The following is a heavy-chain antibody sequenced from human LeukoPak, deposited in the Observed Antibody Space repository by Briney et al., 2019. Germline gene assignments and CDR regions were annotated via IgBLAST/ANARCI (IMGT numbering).Heavy chain of an antibody. J-gene: IGHJ4*02. V-gene: IGHV3-30*02. CDR1: GFTFSSCG. CDR2: IRYDGTPK. Sequence: PGGSLRLSCIASGFTFSSCGMHWVRLTPGRGLEWLAYIRYDGTPKYYAESVRGRFTVSRDNSKNTLYLQMNSLGQEDTGLYYCAKIVCENNRFTPAPADWGQGTPVIVSS. D-gene: IGHD3-22*01. CDR3: AKIVCENNRFTPAPAD.